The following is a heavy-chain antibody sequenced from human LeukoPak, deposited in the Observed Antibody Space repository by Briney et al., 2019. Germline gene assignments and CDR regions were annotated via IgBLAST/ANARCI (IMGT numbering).Heavy chain of an antibody. J-gene: IGHJ4*02. Sequence: ASVKVSCKASGYTFTSYGISWVRQAPGQGLEWMGIINPSGGSTSYAQKFQGRVTMTRDTSTSTVYMELSSLRSEDTAVYYCARDRGIRGVYYYDSSGYYYDYWGQGTLVTVSS. V-gene: IGHV1-46*01. CDR3: ARDRGIRGVYYYDSSGYYYDY. D-gene: IGHD3-22*01. CDR2: INPSGGST. CDR1: GYTFTSYG.